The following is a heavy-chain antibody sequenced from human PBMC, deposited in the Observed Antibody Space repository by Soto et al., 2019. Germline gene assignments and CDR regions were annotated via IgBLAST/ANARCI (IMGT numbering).Heavy chain of an antibody. CDR2: IGGSGGST. Sequence: GGSLRLSCAASGFTFSSYAMSWVRQAPGKGLEWVSAIGGSGGSTYYADSVKGRFTISRDNSKNTLYLKMNSLRAEDTAVYYCAKDQYYDFWSGYYNMDVWGKGTTVTVSS. V-gene: IGHV3-23*01. CDR3: AKDQYYDFWSGYYNMDV. D-gene: IGHD3-3*01. J-gene: IGHJ6*04. CDR1: GFTFSSYA.